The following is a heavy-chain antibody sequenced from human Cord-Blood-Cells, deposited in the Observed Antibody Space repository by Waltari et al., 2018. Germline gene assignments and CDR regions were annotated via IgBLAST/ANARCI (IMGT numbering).Heavy chain of an antibody. CDR3: AREIPGTRAFDY. J-gene: IGHJ4*02. D-gene: IGHD1-7*01. V-gene: IGHV1-69*01. CDR1: GGTFSSYA. CDR2: IIPIFGTA. Sequence: QVQLVQSGAEVKKPGSSVKVSCKASGGTFSSYAISWVRQAPGQGLEWMGGIIPIFGTANYAQKLQGRVTITADESTITAYMALSSLRSEDTAVYYCAREIPGTRAFDYWGQGTLVTVSS.